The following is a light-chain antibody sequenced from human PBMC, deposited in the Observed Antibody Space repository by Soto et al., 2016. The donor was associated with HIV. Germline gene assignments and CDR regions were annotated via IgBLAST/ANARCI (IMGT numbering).Light chain of an antibody. CDR1: NIGSKS. J-gene: IGLJ2*01. V-gene: IGLV3-21*02. CDR3: QVWDSSSDHVI. Sequence: SHELTQPPSVSVAPGQTAKITCGRNNIGSKSVHWYQQKAGQAPVLVVYDDSDRPSGIPERFSGSNSGNTATLTISRVEAADEADYYCQVWDSSSDHVIFGGGTKLTVL. CDR2: DDS.